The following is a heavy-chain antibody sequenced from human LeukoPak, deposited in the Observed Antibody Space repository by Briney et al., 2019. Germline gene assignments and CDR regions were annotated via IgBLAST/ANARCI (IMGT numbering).Heavy chain of an antibody. CDR1: GYYISSGYC. Sequence: SETLSLTCAVSGYYISSGYCWGWIRQPPGKGLEWMGSIYHSGSTYYTPSLKSRVTISVDTSKNQFSLKLNSVTAADTAVYYCARRTGYSSGSFDYWGQGTLVTVSS. CDR2: IYHSGST. D-gene: IGHD6-19*01. J-gene: IGHJ4*02. V-gene: IGHV4-38-2*01. CDR3: ARRTGYSSGSFDY.